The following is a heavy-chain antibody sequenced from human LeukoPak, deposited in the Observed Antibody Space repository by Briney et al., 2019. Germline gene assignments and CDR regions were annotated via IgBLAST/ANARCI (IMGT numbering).Heavy chain of an antibody. CDR3: ATSPIQLWSRAEYFQH. Sequence: GGSLRLSCAASGFTFSSYAMHWVRQAPGKGLEWVAVISYDGSNKYYADSVKGRFTISRDNAKNSLYLQMNSLRAEDTAVYYCATSPIQLWSRAEYFQHWGQGTLVTVSS. CDR2: ISYDGSNK. J-gene: IGHJ1*01. V-gene: IGHV3-30-3*01. D-gene: IGHD5-18*01. CDR1: GFTFSSYA.